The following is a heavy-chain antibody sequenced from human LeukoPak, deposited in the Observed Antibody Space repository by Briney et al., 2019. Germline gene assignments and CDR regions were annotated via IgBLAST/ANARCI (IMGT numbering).Heavy chain of an antibody. J-gene: IGHJ4*02. V-gene: IGHV3-30*18. Sequence: GGSLRLSCAASGFTFSSYGMHWVRQAPGKGLEWVAVISYDGSNKYYADSVKGRFTISRDNSKNTLYLQMNSLRAGDTAVYYCAKGYCGGDCYLDYWGQGTLVTVSS. CDR2: ISYDGSNK. CDR3: AKGYCGGDCYLDY. D-gene: IGHD2-21*02. CDR1: GFTFSSYG.